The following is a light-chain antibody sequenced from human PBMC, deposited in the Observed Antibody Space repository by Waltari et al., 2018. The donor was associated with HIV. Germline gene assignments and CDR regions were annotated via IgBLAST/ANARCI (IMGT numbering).Light chain of an antibody. CDR2: EAS. J-gene: IGKJ2*01. Sequence: DIQMTQSPSPLSASVGQRVIITCRDSQSINNWLAWYQQKPGETPNLLMHEASKLESGGPSRFIGTGSGTEFTLTINGLQPDDFATYYCQQYNRYPYTFGQGTKLEIK. V-gene: IGKV1-5*01. CDR3: QQYNRYPYT. CDR1: QSINNW.